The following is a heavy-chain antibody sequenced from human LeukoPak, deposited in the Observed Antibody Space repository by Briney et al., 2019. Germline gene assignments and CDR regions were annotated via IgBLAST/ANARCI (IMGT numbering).Heavy chain of an antibody. CDR3: ARRADIVVVPAAYNWFDP. CDR1: GGSISSSSYY. D-gene: IGHD2-2*01. J-gene: IGHJ5*02. Sequence: SETLSLTCTVSGGSISSSSYYWGWIRQPPGKGLEWIGSIYYSGSTYYNPSLKSRVTISVDTSKNQFSLKLSSVTAADTAVYYCARRADIVVVPAAYNWFDPWGQGTLVTVSS. CDR2: IYYSGST. V-gene: IGHV4-39*01.